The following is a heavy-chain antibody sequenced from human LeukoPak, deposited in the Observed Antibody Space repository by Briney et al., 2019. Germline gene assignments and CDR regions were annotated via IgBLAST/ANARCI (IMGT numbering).Heavy chain of an antibody. CDR1: GFTFSSYA. J-gene: IGHJ4*02. CDR2: ISSNGGST. V-gene: IGHV3-64*01. CDR3: ARLNGEATIFGY. Sequence: GGSLRLSCAASGFTFSSYAMHWVRQAPGKGLEYVSAISSNGGSTYYANSVKGRFTISRDNSKNTLYLQMGSLRAEDMAVYYCARLNGEATIFGYWGQGSLVTVSS. D-gene: IGHD5-12*01.